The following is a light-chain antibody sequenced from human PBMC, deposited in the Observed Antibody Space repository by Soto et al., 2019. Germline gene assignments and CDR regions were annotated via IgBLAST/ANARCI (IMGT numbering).Light chain of an antibody. J-gene: IGLJ3*02. V-gene: IGLV6-57*03. Sequence: NFMLTQPHSVSESPGQTVTISCTRSSGSIASNYVQWYQQRPGSAPTTVIYEDNQRPSGVPDRFSGSIDSSSNSASLTISGLKTEDEADYYCQSYDSSIPWVFGGGTKVTVL. CDR3: QSYDSSIPWV. CDR1: SGSIASNY. CDR2: EDN.